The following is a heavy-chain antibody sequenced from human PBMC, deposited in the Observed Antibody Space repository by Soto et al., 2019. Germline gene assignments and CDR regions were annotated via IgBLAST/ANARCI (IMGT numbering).Heavy chain of an antibody. CDR3: ERVSGSYYFDY. Sequence: SETLSLTCTVSGGSISSGGYYWSWIRQHPGKGLEWIGYIYYSGSTYYNPSLKSRVTISVDTSKNQFSLKLSSVTAADTAVYYCERVSGSYYFDYWGQGTLVPVYS. J-gene: IGHJ4*02. D-gene: IGHD1-26*01. CDR1: GGSISSGGYY. CDR2: IYYSGST. V-gene: IGHV4-31*03.